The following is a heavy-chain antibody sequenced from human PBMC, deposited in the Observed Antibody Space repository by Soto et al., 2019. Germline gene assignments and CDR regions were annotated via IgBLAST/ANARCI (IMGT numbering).Heavy chain of an antibody. V-gene: IGHV4-4*02. Sequence: QVQLQESGPGLVKPSGTLSLTCTVSGGSITSNNWWNWVRQPPGKGLEWIGEIYHSGYTNYNPSLKSRLTISLDRSKNQFSLKLNSVTAADTAVYYCAGLGTTVTYFDYWGQGTLVTVSS. CDR1: GGSITSNNW. J-gene: IGHJ4*02. D-gene: IGHD4-17*01. CDR3: AGLGTTVTYFDY. CDR2: IYHSGYT.